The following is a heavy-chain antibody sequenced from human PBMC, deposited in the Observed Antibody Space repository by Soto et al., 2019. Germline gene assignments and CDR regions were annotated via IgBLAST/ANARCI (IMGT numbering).Heavy chain of an antibody. V-gene: IGHV5-51*01. D-gene: IGHD2-2*01. J-gene: IGHJ6*02. CDR2: IYPGDSDT. CDR1: GHSFTSYW. CDR3: ARHGVVPAATIGMDV. Sequence: PGESLKISCKGSGHSFTSYWIGGVRQMPGKGLEWMGIIYPGDSDTRYSPSFQGQVTISADKSISTAYLQWSSLKASDTAMYYCARHGVVPAATIGMDVWGQGTTVTVSS.